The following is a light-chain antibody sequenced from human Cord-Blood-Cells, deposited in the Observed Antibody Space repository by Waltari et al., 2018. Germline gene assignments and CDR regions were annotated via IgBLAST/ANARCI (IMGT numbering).Light chain of an antibody. CDR1: SGHSSYA. CDR2: LNSDGSH. Sequence: QLVLTQPPSASASLGASLKLTCTLRSGHSSYAIAWHQQQPEKGPRYLMKLNSDGSHSKGDGIPDRFSGSSSGAERYLTISSLQSEDEADYYCQTWGTGIGVFGGGTKLTVL. CDR3: QTWGTGIGV. V-gene: IGLV4-69*01. J-gene: IGLJ3*02.